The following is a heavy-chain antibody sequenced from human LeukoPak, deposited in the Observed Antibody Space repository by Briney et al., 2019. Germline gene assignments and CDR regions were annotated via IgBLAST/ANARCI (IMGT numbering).Heavy chain of an antibody. J-gene: IGHJ6*03. CDR3: THVTTHFYYYMDV. CDR2: IKSKTDGGTT. CDR1: GFTFSNAW. V-gene: IGHV3-15*01. Sequence: PGGSLRLSCAASGFTFSNAWMSRVRQAPGKGLEWVGRIKSKTDGGTTDYAAPVKGRFTISRDDSKNTLYLQMNSLKTEDTAVYYCTHVTTHFYYYMDVWGKGTTVTGSS. D-gene: IGHD4-11*01.